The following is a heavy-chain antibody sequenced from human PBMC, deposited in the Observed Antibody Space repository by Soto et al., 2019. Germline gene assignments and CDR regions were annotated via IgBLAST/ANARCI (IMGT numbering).Heavy chain of an antibody. CDR3: ARVSFGDYYFDY. CDR2: IYHSGST. Sequence: QLQLQESGSGLVKPSQTLSLTCAVSGGSISSGGYSWSWIRQPPGKGLEWIGYIYHSGSTYYNPALKRRVTISVDRSKNQFSLKLSSVTAADTAVYYCARVSFGDYYFDYWGQGTLVTVSS. J-gene: IGHJ4*02. D-gene: IGHD4-17*01. V-gene: IGHV4-30-2*01. CDR1: GGSISSGGYS.